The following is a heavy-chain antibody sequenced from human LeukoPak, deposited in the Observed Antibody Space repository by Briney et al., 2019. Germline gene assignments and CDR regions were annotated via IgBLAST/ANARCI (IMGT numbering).Heavy chain of an antibody. V-gene: IGHV3-66*04. Sequence: GGSLRLSCAASGFTVSSNYMSWVRQAPGKGLEWVSVIYSGGRTYYADSVKGRFTISRDNSKNTLYLQLNSLRVEDTAVCYCVKHSGSGSYDPFDIWGQGTTVTVSS. J-gene: IGHJ3*02. CDR1: GFTVSSNY. CDR2: IYSGGRT. D-gene: IGHD3-10*01. CDR3: VKHSGSGSYDPFDI.